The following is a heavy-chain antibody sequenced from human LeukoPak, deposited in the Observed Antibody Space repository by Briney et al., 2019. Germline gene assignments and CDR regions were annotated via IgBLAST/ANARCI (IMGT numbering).Heavy chain of an antibody. D-gene: IGHD3-10*01. V-gene: IGHV1-69*06. CDR1: GGTFSSYA. J-gene: IGHJ6*03. CDR3: ARGDMWFGEEYYYYYMDV. Sequence: ASVKVSCKASGGTFSSYAISWVRQAPGQGLEWMGGIIPIFGTANYAQKSQGRVTITADKSTSTAYMELSSLRSEDTAVYYCARGDMWFGEEYYYYYMDVWGKGTTVTVSS. CDR2: IIPIFGTA.